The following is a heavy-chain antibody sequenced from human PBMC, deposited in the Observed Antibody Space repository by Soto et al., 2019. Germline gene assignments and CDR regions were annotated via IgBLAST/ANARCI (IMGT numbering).Heavy chain of an antibody. Sequence: QVQLVESGGGVVQPGRSLRLSCAASGFTFSSYGMHWVRQAPGKGLEWVAVIWYDGSNKYYADSVKGRFTISRANSKNTLYLQMNSLRAEDTAVYYCARDGYCSGGSCYSVPVFDYWGQGTLVTVSS. V-gene: IGHV3-33*01. CDR2: IWYDGSNK. CDR3: ARDGYCSGGSCYSVPVFDY. CDR1: GFTFSSYG. J-gene: IGHJ4*02. D-gene: IGHD2-15*01.